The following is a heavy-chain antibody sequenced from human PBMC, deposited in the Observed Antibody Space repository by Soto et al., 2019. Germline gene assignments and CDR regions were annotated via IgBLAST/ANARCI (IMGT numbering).Heavy chain of an antibody. Sequence: GGSLRLSCAASGFTFSSYAMHWVRQAPGKGLEWVAVISYDGSNKYYADSVKGRFTISRDNSKNTLYLQMNSLRAEDTAVYYCASIAARSDDDAFDIWGQGTMVTVSS. CDR1: GFTFSSYA. CDR3: ASIAARSDDDAFDI. CDR2: ISYDGSNK. D-gene: IGHD6-6*01. J-gene: IGHJ3*02. V-gene: IGHV3-30-3*01.